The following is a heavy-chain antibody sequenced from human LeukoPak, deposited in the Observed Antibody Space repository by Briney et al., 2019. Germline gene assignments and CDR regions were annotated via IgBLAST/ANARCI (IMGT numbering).Heavy chain of an antibody. CDR3: ARDGFLGYCSGDRCHRDAFDI. J-gene: IGHJ3*02. CDR2: INSDGSTT. CDR1: GFTFSSYW. Sequence: GGSLRLSCAASGFTFSSYWMDWVRQAPGKGLVWVSRINSDGSTTSNADSVKGRFTISRDNAKNTLYLQMNSLRAEDTAVYYCARDGFLGYCSGDRCHRDAFDIWGQGTMVTVSS. V-gene: IGHV3-74*01. D-gene: IGHD2-15*01.